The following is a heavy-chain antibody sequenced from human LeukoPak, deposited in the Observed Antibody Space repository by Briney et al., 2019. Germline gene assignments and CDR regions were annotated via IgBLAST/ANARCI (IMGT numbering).Heavy chain of an antibody. D-gene: IGHD4-17*01. V-gene: IGHV3-15*01. Sequence: GGSLRLSCAASGFTFSNAWMSWVRQAPGKGLEWVGRIKSKTDGGTTDYAAPVKGRFTISRDDSKNTLYLQMNSLKTEDTAVYYCTTDHDYGDYVDYWGQGTLVTVSS. CDR3: TTDHDYGDYVDY. CDR2: IKSKTDGGTT. J-gene: IGHJ4*02. CDR1: GFTFSNAW.